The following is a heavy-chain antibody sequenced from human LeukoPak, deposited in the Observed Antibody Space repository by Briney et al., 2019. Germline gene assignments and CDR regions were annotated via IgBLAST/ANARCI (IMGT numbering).Heavy chain of an antibody. CDR3: ARGYDFWSGRDDTQFDY. CDR1: GGSISSYY. D-gene: IGHD3-3*01. J-gene: IGHJ4*02. V-gene: IGHV4-59*01. CDR2: IHYSGST. Sequence: SETLSLTCTVSGGSISSYYWSWIRQPPGKGLEWIGYIHYSGSTNYNPSLKSRVTISVDTSKNQFSLKLSSVTAADTAVYYCARGYDFWSGRDDTQFDYWGQGTLVTVSS.